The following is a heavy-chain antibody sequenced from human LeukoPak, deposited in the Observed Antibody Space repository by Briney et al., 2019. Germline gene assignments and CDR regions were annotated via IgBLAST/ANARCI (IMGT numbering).Heavy chain of an antibody. CDR1: GYTFTSYA. J-gene: IGHJ5*02. CDR3: ARERVAALNWFDP. V-gene: IGHV1-3*01. D-gene: IGHD6-13*01. Sequence: ASVKVSCKASGYTFTSYAMHWVRQAPGQRLEWMGWINAGNGNTKYSQKFQGRVTITRDTSASTAYMELSSLRSEDTAVCYCARERVAALNWFDPWGQGTLVTVSS. CDR2: INAGNGNT.